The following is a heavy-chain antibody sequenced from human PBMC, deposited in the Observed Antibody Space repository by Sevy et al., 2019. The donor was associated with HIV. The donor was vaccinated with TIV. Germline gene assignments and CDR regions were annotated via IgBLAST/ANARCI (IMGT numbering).Heavy chain of an antibody. V-gene: IGHV3-53*01. J-gene: IGHJ6*02. D-gene: IGHD2-2*01. Sequence: GGSLRLSCAASGFTVSSNYMTWVRQAPGKGLEWVSVIYSGGNTYYADSVKGRFTISRDNSKNTMYLQMNSLRVGDTAVYYCARDRRGYCSSTSCYPYGMDVWGQGTTVTVSS. CDR3: ARDRRGYCSSTSCYPYGMDV. CDR2: IYSGGNT. CDR1: GFTVSSNY.